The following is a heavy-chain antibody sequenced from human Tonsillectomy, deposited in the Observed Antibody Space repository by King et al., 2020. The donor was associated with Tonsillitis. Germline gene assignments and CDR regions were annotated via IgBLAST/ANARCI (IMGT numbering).Heavy chain of an antibody. Sequence: VQLQESGPGLVKPSQTLSLTCTVSGGSISSSGYYWSWIRQYPGKGLEWIAYIYYGGTTYSNPTLKSLVTISVDTSKNEFSLNLSSVTAADTAVYYCARGFIVGANTDAFDIWGQGTLVTVSS. V-gene: IGHV4-31*01. J-gene: IGHJ3*02. CDR3: ARGFIVGANTDAFDI. CDR2: IYYGGTT. CDR1: GGSISSSGYY. D-gene: IGHD1-26*01.